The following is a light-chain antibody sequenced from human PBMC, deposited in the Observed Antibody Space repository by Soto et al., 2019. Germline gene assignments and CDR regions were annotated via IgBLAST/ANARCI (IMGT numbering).Light chain of an antibody. J-gene: IGKJ4*01. CDR3: QQYAESPLT. CDR2: GAS. Sequence: ETVLTQSPGTVSLSPGESATLSCRASQSIGKSYLAWFQHKPGQAPRLLIYGASTRATGIPDSFRGSGSGTDFTLTVSRLESEDFAVYYCQQYAESPLTFGGGTKVEIK. CDR1: QSIGKSY. V-gene: IGKV3-20*01.